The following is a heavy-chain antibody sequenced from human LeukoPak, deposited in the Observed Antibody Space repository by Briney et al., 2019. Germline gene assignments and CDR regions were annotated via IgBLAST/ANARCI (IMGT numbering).Heavy chain of an antibody. CDR1: GGSFSGYY. CDR3: ASGGRITMVRGVIRGNWFDP. J-gene: IGHJ5*02. Sequence: SETLSLTCAVYGGSFSGYYWSWIRQPPGKGLEWIGEINHSGSTNYNPSLKSRVTISVDTSKNQFSLKLSSVTAADTAVYYCASGGRITMVRGVIRGNWFDPWGQGTLVTVSS. V-gene: IGHV4-34*01. CDR2: INHSGST. D-gene: IGHD3-10*01.